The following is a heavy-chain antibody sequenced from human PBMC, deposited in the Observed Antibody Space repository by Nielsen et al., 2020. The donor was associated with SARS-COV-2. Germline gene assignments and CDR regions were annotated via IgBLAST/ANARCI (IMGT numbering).Heavy chain of an antibody. CDR2: ISYDGSNK. Sequence: GGSLRLSCAASGFTFSSYAMHWVRQAPGKGLEWVAVISYDGSNKYYADSVKGRFTISRDNSKNTLYLQMNSLRAEDTAVYYCARAGIAAAGAYGMDVWGQGTTVTVSS. CDR3: ARAGIAAAGAYGMDV. D-gene: IGHD6-13*01. V-gene: IGHV3-30*04. J-gene: IGHJ6*02. CDR1: GFTFSSYA.